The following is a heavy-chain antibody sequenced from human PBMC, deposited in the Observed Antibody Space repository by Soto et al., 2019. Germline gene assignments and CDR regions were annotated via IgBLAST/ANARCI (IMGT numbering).Heavy chain of an antibody. Sequence: QVQLVQSGAEVKKPGASVKVSCKASGYTFTSYGISWVRQAPGQGLEWMGWISAYNGNTNYAQKLQGRVTMTTDTSTSTAYMELRSLSSDDTAVYYCARDPTMVRGARGYYYYGMDVWGQGTTVTVSS. D-gene: IGHD3-10*01. CDR2: ISAYNGNT. CDR3: ARDPTMVRGARGYYYYGMDV. CDR1: GYTFTSYG. V-gene: IGHV1-18*01. J-gene: IGHJ6*02.